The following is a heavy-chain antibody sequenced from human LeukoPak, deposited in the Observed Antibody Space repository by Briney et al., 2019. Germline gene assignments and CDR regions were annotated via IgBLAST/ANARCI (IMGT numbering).Heavy chain of an antibody. V-gene: IGHV4-38-2*02. Sequence: SETLSLTCTVSGYSISSGYYWGWIRQPPGKGPEWIGSIYHSGSNYYNPSLKSRVTISVDTSKNQFSLKLSSVTAADTAVYYCAREVDYYYMDVWGKGTTVTVSS. J-gene: IGHJ6*03. CDR2: IYHSGSN. CDR3: AREVDYYYMDV. CDR1: GYSISSGYY. D-gene: IGHD2-15*01.